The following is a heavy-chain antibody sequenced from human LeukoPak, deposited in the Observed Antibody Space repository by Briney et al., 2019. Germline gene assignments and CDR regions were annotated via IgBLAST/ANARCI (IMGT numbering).Heavy chain of an antibody. Sequence: GGSLRLSCAASGFTFSSHGMSWVRQAPGKGLEWVSAISGSGGNTYYADSVKGRFTISRDNSKNTLYLQMNSLRAEDTAVYYCAKTGYYYDRSDYYYDRSRYFDLWGRGTLVTVSS. CDR1: GFTFSSHG. V-gene: IGHV3-23*01. J-gene: IGHJ2*01. CDR2: ISGSGGNT. D-gene: IGHD3-22*01. CDR3: AKTGYYYDRSDYYYDRSRYFDL.